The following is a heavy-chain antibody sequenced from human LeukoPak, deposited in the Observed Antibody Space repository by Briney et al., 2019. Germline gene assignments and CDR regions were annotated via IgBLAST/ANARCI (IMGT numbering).Heavy chain of an antibody. D-gene: IGHD1-26*01. Sequence: PSETLSLTCTVSGGSINYGGWIRQPPGKGLEWIGSLYYSGTTHYNPSLKSRVTISVDTSKNQFSLKLTSVTAADTAVYYCARGNSGSYSQFDYWGQGTLVTVSS. V-gene: IGHV4-39*07. CDR3: ARGNSGSYSQFDY. J-gene: IGHJ4*02. CDR2: LYYSGTT. CDR1: GGSINY.